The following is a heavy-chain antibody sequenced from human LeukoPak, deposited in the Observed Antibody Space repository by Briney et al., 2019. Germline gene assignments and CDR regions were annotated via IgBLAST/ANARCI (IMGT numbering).Heavy chain of an antibody. V-gene: IGHV1-69*13. CDR2: IIPIFGTA. J-gene: IGHJ6*03. CDR1: GGTFSSYA. D-gene: IGHD2-2*01. CDR3: ARGARYCSSTSCIYYYYYYMDV. Sequence: GASVKVSCKASGGTFSSYAISWVRQAPGQGLEWMGGIIPIFGTANYAQKFQGRVTITADESTSTAYMELSSLRSEDTAVYYCARGARYCSSTSCIYYYYYYMDVWGKGTTVTVSS.